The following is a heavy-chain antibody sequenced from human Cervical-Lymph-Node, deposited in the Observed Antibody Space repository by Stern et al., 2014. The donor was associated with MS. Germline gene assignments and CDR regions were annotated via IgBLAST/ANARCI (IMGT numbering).Heavy chain of an antibody. CDR3: ARVFPAGYFSDY. D-gene: IGHD2-21*01. CDR2: ISVFNGNT. V-gene: IGHV1-18*01. CDR1: GYTFSRHT. J-gene: IGHJ4*02. Sequence: VQLVESGPEVKKPGASVKVSCRASGYTFSRHTITWVRQAPGQGLEWVGWISVFNGNTNHAQKVQGRITMTTDTSTSTAYMELRSLRSDDTAVYYCARVFPAGYFSDYWGQGTLVTVSS.